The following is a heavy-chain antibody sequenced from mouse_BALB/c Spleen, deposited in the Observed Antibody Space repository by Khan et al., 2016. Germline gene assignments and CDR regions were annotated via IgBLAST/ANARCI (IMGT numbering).Heavy chain of an antibody. CDR1: GYAFTTCL. CDR2: INPGSGGT. Sequence: QVQLQQPGAELVRPGTSVKVSCKASGYAFTTCLIEWVKQRPGQGLEWIGLINPGSGGTNYNERFKGKATLTADNSSSTAYMQLSSLTSDDSAVSYCASQYGSSYVGFAYWGQGTLVTVSA. D-gene: IGHD1-1*01. CDR3: ASQYGSSYVGFAY. J-gene: IGHJ3*01. V-gene: IGHV1-54*01.